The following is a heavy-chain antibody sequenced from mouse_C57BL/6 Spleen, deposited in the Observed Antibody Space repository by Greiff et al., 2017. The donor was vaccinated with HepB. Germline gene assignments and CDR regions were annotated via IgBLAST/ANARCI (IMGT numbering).Heavy chain of an antibody. J-gene: IGHJ1*03. CDR3: ARSYDYDWYFDV. V-gene: IGHV1-26*01. CDR2: INPNNGGT. D-gene: IGHD2-4*01. Sequence: EVQLQQSGPELVKPGASVKISCKASGYTFTDYYMNWVKQSHGKSLEWIGDINPNNGGTSYNQKFKGKATLTVDKSSSTAYMELRSLTSEDSAVYYWARSYDYDWYFDVWGTGTTVTVSS. CDR1: GYTFTDYY.